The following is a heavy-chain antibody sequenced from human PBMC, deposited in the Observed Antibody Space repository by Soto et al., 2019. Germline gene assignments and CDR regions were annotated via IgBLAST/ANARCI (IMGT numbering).Heavy chain of an antibody. D-gene: IGHD4-17*01. CDR2: IYYSGST. CDR1: GGSISSYY. J-gene: IGHJ4*02. CDR3: ARGGWNYGDYPFDY. V-gene: IGHV4-59*01. Sequence: SETLSLTCTVSGGSISSYYWSWIRQPPGKGLEWIGYIYYSGSTNYNPSLKSRVTISVDTSKNQFSLKLSSVTAADTAVYYCARGGWNYGDYPFDYWGQGTLVTV.